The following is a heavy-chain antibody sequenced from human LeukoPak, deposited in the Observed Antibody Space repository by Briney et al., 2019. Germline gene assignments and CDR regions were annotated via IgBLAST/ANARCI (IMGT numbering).Heavy chain of an antibody. Sequence: APVKASCKTSRYTFSMYAIHSVRQAPGQRLEWMGWINGCNGDTKYSQRFHGRVTITRDTAATTAHMDLSSLRSDDTAVYYCARTPGPMVRGLKFYYYGMDVWGKGTTVTVSS. V-gene: IGHV1-3*01. CDR1: RYTFSMYA. CDR3: ARTPGPMVRGLKFYYYGMDV. D-gene: IGHD3-10*01. CDR2: INGCNGDT. J-gene: IGHJ6*04.